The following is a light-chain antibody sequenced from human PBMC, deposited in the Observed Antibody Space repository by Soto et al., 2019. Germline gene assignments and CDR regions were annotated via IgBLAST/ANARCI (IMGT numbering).Light chain of an antibody. J-gene: IGKJ1*01. CDR1: QTISSW. Sequence: DIQMTPSRSTLSGSVGDRVTITCRASQTISSWLAWYQQKPGKAPKLLIYKASTLKSGVPSRFSGSGSGTEFTLTISSLQPDDFAIYYCQQYNSYPEAFGQGNKVDIK. CDR2: KAS. V-gene: IGKV1-5*03. CDR3: QQYNSYPEA.